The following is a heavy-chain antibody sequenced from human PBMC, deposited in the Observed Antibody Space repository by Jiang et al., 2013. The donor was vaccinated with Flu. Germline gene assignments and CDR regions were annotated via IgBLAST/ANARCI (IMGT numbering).Heavy chain of an antibody. CDR1: GYTFTSYA. V-gene: IGHV1-3*01. CDR3: ARAGHCSGGSCYSEWFDP. D-gene: IGHD2-15*01. Sequence: SGAEVKKPGASVKVSCKASGYTFTSYAMHWVRQAPGQRLEWMGWINAGNGNTKYSQKFQGRVTITRDTSASTAYMELSSLRSEDTAVYYCARAGHCSGGSCYSEWFDPWGQGTLVTVSS. CDR2: INAGNGNT. J-gene: IGHJ5*02.